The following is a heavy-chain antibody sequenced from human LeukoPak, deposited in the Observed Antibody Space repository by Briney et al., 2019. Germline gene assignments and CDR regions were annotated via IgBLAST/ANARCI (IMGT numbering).Heavy chain of an antibody. D-gene: IGHD2-15*01. Sequence: GGSLRLSCAASGFTFSSYWMSWVRQAPGKGLEWVGRTRNKANSYTTEYAASVKGRFTISRDDSKNSLYLQMNSLNTEDTAVYYCTRTHSNYWGQGTLVTVSS. CDR2: TRNKANSYTT. V-gene: IGHV3-72*01. CDR3: TRTHSNY. CDR1: GFTFSSYW. J-gene: IGHJ4*02.